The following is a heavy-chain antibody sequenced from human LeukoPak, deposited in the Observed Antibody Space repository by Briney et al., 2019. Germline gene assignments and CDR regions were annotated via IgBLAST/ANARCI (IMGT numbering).Heavy chain of an antibody. J-gene: IGHJ4*02. D-gene: IGHD3-16*02. Sequence: SETLSLTCTISGGSISRSSYYWGWIRQPPGKGLEWIGSIYYSGSTYYNPSLKSRVTISVDTSKNQFSLKLSSVTAADTAVYYCASRPRTFGGVIVAFDYWGQGTLVTVSS. CDR2: IYYSGST. CDR3: ASRPRTFGGVIVAFDY. V-gene: IGHV4-39*01. CDR1: GGSISRSSYY.